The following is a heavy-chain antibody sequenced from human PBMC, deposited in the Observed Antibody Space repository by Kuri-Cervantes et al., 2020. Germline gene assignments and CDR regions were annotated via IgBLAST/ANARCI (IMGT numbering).Heavy chain of an antibody. J-gene: IGHJ3*01. CDR2: ISYDGSNK. CDR3: ARRFDL. V-gene: IGHV3-30-3*01. CDR1: GFTFSSYA. Sequence: GGSLRLSCAASGFTFSSYAMHWVRQAPGKGLEWVAVISYDGSNKYYADSVKDRFTISRDNSKNTLYLQMNSLRAEDTALYYCARRFDLWGQGTMVTVSS.